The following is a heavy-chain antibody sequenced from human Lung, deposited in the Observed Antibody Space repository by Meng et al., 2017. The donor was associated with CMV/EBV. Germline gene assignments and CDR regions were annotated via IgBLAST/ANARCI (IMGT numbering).Heavy chain of an antibody. Sequence: SXAASDFTVSSNYMSWVRQAPGMGLEWVSLIYSGGTTYYADSVKGRFTISRDNSKNTLYLQMNSLRAEDTAVYYCTRVFGSGSQRYGGYYGMDVWXQGTTVTVSS. J-gene: IGHJ6*02. CDR1: DFTVSSNY. V-gene: IGHV3-53*01. CDR2: IYSGGTT. CDR3: TRVFGSGSQRYGGYYGMDV. D-gene: IGHD3-10*01.